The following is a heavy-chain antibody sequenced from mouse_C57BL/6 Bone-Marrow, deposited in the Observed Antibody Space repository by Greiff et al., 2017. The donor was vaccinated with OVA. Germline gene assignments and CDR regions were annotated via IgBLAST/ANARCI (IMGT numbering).Heavy chain of an antibody. V-gene: IGHV1-72*01. J-gene: IGHJ1*03. CDR1: GYTFTSYW. D-gene: IGHD1-1*01. CDR3: AKRYYGSSYWYFDV. Sequence: VQLKQPGAELVKPGASVKLSCKASGYTFTSYWMHWVKQRPGRGLEWIGRIDPNSGGTKYNEKFKSKATLTVDKPSSTAYMQLSSLTSEDSAVYYCAKRYYGSSYWYFDVWGTGTTVTVSS. CDR2: IDPNSGGT.